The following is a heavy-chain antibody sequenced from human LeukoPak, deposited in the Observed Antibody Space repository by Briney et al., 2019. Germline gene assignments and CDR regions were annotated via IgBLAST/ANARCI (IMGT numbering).Heavy chain of an antibody. Sequence: GGSLRLSCAASGFTFSSYAMHWVRQAPGKGLEWVAIISYDGSDENSADSVKGRFTISRDNSKNTVFLQMNSLRAEDTAVYYCARGQGATLVRGVTPYFDFWGQGTLVSVSS. V-gene: IGHV3-30*04. CDR3: ARGQGATLVRGVTPYFDF. CDR2: ISYDGSDE. D-gene: IGHD3-10*01. CDR1: GFTFSSYA. J-gene: IGHJ4*02.